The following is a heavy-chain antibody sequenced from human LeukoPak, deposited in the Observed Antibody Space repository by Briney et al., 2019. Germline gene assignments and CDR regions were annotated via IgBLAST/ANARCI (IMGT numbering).Heavy chain of an antibody. CDR1: LFTLTTYA. Sequence: GGSLRLSRAASLFTLTTYAMSSVRHTPPKGLECVSAITSSDDNTYYADSVKGRFTISRDNSKNTLYLQMDSLRAEDTAVYYCAKPYSYGYQAFDYWGQGTQVTVSS. J-gene: IGHJ4*02. CDR3: AKPYSYGYQAFDY. CDR2: ITSSDDNT. D-gene: IGHD5-18*01. V-gene: IGHV3-23*01.